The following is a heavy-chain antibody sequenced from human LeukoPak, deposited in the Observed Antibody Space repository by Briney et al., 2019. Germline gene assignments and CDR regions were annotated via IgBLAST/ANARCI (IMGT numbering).Heavy chain of an antibody. CDR2: IYYSGST. CDR1: AGSISSYY. CDR3: ARHMSVSYDAFDL. J-gene: IGHJ3*01. D-gene: IGHD3-10*01. Sequence: PSETLSLTCTVSAGSISSYYWSWIRQPPGKGLEWIGYIYYSGSTNYNPSLKSRVTIPVGTSKNQFSLKLSSVTAADTAVYYCARHMSVSYDAFDLWGRGTTVTVSS. V-gene: IGHV4-59*01.